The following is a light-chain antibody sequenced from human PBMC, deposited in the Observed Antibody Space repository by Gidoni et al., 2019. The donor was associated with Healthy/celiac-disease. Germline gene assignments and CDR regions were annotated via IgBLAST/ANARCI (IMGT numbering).Light chain of an antibody. Sequence: QSVLTQPPSVSAAPGQQVTISCSGSSSNIGNNYVSWYQQLPGTAPKLLIYDNNKRPSGIPDRFSGSKSGTSATLGITGLQTGDEADYYCGTWDSSLSAEVVFGGGTKLTVL. V-gene: IGLV1-51*01. CDR2: DNN. CDR1: SSNIGNNY. CDR3: GTWDSSLSAEVV. J-gene: IGLJ2*01.